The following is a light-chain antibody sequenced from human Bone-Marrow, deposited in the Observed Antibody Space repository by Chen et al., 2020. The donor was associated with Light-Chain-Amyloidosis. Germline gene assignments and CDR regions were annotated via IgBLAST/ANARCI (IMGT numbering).Light chain of an antibody. V-gene: IGLV2-14*01. CDR1: SSDVGGDNL. J-gene: IGLJ1*01. CDR3: SSYTITNTLV. CDR2: EVT. Sequence: QSALPQPASVSGSPGQSITISCIGTSSDVGGDNLVSWYQQHPDKAPKLMIYEVTNRPSWVPDRFSGSKSDNTASLTISGLQTEDEADYFCSSYTITNTLVFGSGTRVTVL.